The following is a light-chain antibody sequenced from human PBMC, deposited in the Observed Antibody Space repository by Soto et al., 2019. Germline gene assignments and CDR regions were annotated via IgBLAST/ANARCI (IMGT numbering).Light chain of an antibody. CDR1: SSDVGSYNY. J-gene: IGLJ2*01. CDR3: SSYAGSNNLL. CDR2: EVT. Sequence: QSALTQPPSASGSPGQSVTISCTGTSSDVGSYNYVSWYQQHPGKAPKLMIYEVTRRTSGVPDRFAGSKSGNTASLTVSGLQAEDEADYYCSSYAGSNNLLFGGGTKLTVL. V-gene: IGLV2-8*01.